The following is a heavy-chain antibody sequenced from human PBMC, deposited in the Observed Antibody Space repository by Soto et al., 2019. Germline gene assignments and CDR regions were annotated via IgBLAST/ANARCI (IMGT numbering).Heavy chain of an antibody. Sequence: VQLVESGGGLVKPGGSLRLSCAASGFTFSSYSMNWVRQAPGKGLEWVSSISSSSSYIYYADSVKGRFTISRDNAKNSLYLQMNSLRAEDTAVYYCARDQNGDYGDYYGMDVWGQGTTVTVSS. D-gene: IGHD4-17*01. CDR1: GFTFSSYS. CDR3: ARDQNGDYGDYYGMDV. V-gene: IGHV3-21*01. J-gene: IGHJ6*02. CDR2: ISSSSSYI.